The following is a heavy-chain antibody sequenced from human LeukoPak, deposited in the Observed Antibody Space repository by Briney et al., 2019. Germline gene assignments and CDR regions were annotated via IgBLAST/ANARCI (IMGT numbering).Heavy chain of an antibody. CDR2: ISYDGSNK. V-gene: IGHV3-30*03. CDR1: GFTFSSYG. D-gene: IGHD6-19*01. Sequence: GGSLRLSCAASGFTFSSYGMHWVRQAPGKGLEWVAVISYDGSNKYYADSVKGRFTISRDNSKNTLYLQMNSLRAEDTAVYYCARTPSIAVAGMLDYWGQGTLVTVSS. J-gene: IGHJ4*02. CDR3: ARTPSIAVAGMLDY.